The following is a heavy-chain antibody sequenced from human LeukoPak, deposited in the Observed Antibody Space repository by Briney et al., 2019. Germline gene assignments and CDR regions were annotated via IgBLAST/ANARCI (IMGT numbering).Heavy chain of an antibody. CDR2: IFPGDSDT. V-gene: IGHV5-51*01. CDR3: ARLTGDWFDP. D-gene: IGHD3-10*01. CDR1: GYNFTIYW. J-gene: IGHJ5*02. Sequence: GESLKISRKGSGYNFTIYWIGWVRQMPGKGLEWMGIIFPGDSDTTYSPSFQGQVTISADKSISTAYLQWSSLKASDTAMYYCARLTGDWFDPWGQGTLVTVSS.